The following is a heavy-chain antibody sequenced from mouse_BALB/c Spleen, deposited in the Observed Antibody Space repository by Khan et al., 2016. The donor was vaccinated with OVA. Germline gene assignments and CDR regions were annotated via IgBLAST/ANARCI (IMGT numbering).Heavy chain of an antibody. V-gene: IGHV5-9-3*01. D-gene: IGHD1-1*01. CDR1: GFTFSNYA. J-gene: IGHJ3*01. CDR2: ISSGGCYT. CDR3: ARELFATVVATPFAY. Sequence: EVELVESGGGLVKPGGSLKLSCAASGFTFSNYAMSWVRQTPEKRLEWVATISSGGCYTYYPDSVPGRFTISRDNAKNTLYVQMSSLRSEDTAIYYCARELFATVVATPFAYWGQGTLVTVSA.